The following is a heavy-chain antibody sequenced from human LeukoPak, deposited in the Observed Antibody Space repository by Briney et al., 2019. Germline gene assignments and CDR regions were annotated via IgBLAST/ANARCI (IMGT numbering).Heavy chain of an antibody. CDR3: ARWSPSGYQY. CDR1: GGSSSGYY. V-gene: IGHV4-34*01. Sequence: PSETLSLTCAVYGGSSSGYYWSWIRQPPGKGLEWIGEISHSGRTNSNPSLKSRVTISGDTSKSQFSLKLSSVTAADTAVYYCARWSPSGYQYWGQGTLVTVSS. CDR2: ISHSGRT. J-gene: IGHJ4*02. D-gene: IGHD3-22*01.